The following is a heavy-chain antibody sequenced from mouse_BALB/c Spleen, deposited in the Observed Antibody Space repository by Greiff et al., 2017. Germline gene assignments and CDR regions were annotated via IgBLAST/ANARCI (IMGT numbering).Heavy chain of an antibody. Sequence: VQLKQSGAELVKPGASVKLSCTASGFNIKDTYMHWVKQRPEQGLEWIGRIDPANGNTKYDPKFQGKATITADTSSNTAYLQLSSLTSEDTAVYYCARVVYYYGSSPFDDWGQGTTLTVSS. J-gene: IGHJ2*01. CDR2: IDPANGNT. CDR1: GFNIKDTY. V-gene: IGHV14-3*02. CDR3: ARVVYYYGSSPFDD. D-gene: IGHD1-1*01.